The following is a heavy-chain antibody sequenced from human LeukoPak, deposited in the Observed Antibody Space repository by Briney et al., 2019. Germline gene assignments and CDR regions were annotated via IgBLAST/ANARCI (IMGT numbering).Heavy chain of an antibody. V-gene: IGHV4-34*01. CDR3: ARVGYCSGGSCPGAFDI. Sequence: SETLSLTCAVYGGPFSGYYWSWIRQPPGKGLEWIGEINHSGSTNYNPSLKSRVTISVDTSKNQFSLKLSSVTAADTAVYYCARVGYCSGGSCPGAFDIWSQGTMVTVSS. J-gene: IGHJ3*02. D-gene: IGHD2-15*01. CDR2: INHSGST. CDR1: GGPFSGYY.